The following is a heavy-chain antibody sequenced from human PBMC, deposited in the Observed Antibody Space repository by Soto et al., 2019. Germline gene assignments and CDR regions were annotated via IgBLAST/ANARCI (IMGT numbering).Heavy chain of an antibody. D-gene: IGHD6-13*01. CDR1: GGSISSSNG. CDR2: IYHSGST. V-gene: IGHV4-4*02. Sequence: SETLSLTCAVSGGSISSSNGWSWVRQPPGKGLEWIGDIYHSGSTNYNPSLKSRVTISVDKSKNQFSLKLSSVTAADTAVYYCARVIAAAVHWFDPWGQGTLVTVSS. CDR3: ARVIAAAVHWFDP. J-gene: IGHJ5*02.